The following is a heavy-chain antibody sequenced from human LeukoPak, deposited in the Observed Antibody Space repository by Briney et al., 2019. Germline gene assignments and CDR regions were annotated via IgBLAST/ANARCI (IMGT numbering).Heavy chain of an antibody. CDR1: GGSISSYY. D-gene: IGHD4-11*01. CDR2: IYYSGST. Sequence: SETLSLTCTASGGSISSYYWSWIRQPPGKGLEWIGYIYYSGSTNYNPSLKSRVTISVDTSKNQFSLKLSSVTAADTAVYYCARQDSNYGGDYFDYWGQGTLVTVSS. V-gene: IGHV4-59*08. J-gene: IGHJ4*02. CDR3: ARQDSNYGGDYFDY.